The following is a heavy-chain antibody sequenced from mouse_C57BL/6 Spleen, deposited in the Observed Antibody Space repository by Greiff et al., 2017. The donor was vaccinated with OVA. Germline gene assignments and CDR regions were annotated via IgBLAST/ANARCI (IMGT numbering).Heavy chain of an antibody. CDR2: INPSTGGT. CDR1: GYSFTGYY. Sequence: VPLKESGPELVKPGASVKISCKASGYSFTGYYMNWVKQSPEKSLEWIGEINPSTGGTTYNQKFKAKATLTVDKSSSTAYMQLKSLTSEDSAVYYCARLGVLRGYFDYWGQGTTLTVSS. D-gene: IGHD1-1*01. V-gene: IGHV1-42*01. CDR3: ARLGVLRGYFDY. J-gene: IGHJ2*01.